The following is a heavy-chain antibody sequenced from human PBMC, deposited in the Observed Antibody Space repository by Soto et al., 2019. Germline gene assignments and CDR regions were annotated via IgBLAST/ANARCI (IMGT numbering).Heavy chain of an antibody. V-gene: IGHV3-64*01. J-gene: IGHJ4*02. CDR3: ASDGGGYYLDY. CDR2: ISSNGGRT. D-gene: IGHD2-15*01. Sequence: EVQLVESGGGLVQPGGSLRLSCAASGFTFSSYAMHWVRQAPGKGLEYVSAISSNGGRTYYANSVKGRFTISRDNSKNTRYLQMGSLRAEDMAVYYCASDGGGYYLDYWGQGTLVTVSS. CDR1: GFTFSSYA.